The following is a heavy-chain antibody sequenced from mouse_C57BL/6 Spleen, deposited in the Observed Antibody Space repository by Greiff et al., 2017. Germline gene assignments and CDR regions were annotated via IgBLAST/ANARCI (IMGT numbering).Heavy chain of an antibody. CDR2: IDPETGGT. CDR1: GYTFTDYE. J-gene: IGHJ2*01. Sequence: QVQLQQSGAELVRPGASVTLSCKASGYTFTDYEMHWVKQTPVHGLEWIGAIDPETGGTAYNQKFKGKAILTADKSSSTAYMELRSLTSEDSAVYYCTRWFHPFDYWGQGTTLTVSS. V-gene: IGHV1-15*01. D-gene: IGHD2-2*01. CDR3: TRWFHPFDY.